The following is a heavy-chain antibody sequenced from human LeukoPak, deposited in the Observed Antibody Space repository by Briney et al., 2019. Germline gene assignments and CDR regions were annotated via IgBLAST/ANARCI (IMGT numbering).Heavy chain of an antibody. J-gene: IGHJ4*02. D-gene: IGHD4-17*01. CDR1: VYTFTSYG. CDR2: ISAYNGNT. Sequence: SVTVTCMASVYTFTSYGISWVRQAPGQGLDGMGWISAYNGNTNYAQKLQGRVTMTTDTSTSTAYMELRSLRSDDTAVYYCARVSGLRCFDYWGQGTLVTVSS. V-gene: IGHV1-18*01. CDR3: ARVSGLRCFDY.